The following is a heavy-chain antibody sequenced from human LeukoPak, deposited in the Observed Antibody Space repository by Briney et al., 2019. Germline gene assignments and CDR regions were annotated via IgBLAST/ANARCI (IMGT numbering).Heavy chain of an antibody. CDR1: GFTFSTYW. V-gene: IGHV3-7*01. CDR2: INQDGSEK. Sequence: GGSLRFSCAASGFTFSTYWMSWVRQAPGKGLEWVANINQDGSEKSYVDSVKGRFTISRDNAKKSLYLQMNSLRAEDTAVYYCARDRVNYFDYWGQGTLVTVSS. D-gene: IGHD3-10*01. CDR3: ARDRVNYFDY. J-gene: IGHJ4*02.